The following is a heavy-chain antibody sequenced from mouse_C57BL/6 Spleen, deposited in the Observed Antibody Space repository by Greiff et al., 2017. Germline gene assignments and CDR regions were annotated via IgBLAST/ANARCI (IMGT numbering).Heavy chain of an antibody. V-gene: IGHV1-85*01. CDR1: GYTFTSYD. Sequence: VKLQQSGPELVKPGASVKLSCKASGYTFTSYDINWVKQRPGQGLEWIGWIYPRDGSTKYNEKFKGTATLTVDTSSSTAYMELRSLTSEDSAVYFCERYYGSSSHWYFDVWGTGTTVTVSS. J-gene: IGHJ1*03. CDR2: IYPRDGST. CDR3: ERYYGSSSHWYFDV. D-gene: IGHD1-1*01.